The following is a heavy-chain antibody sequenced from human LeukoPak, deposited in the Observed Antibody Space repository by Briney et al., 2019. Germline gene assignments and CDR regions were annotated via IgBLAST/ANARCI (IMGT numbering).Heavy chain of an antibody. CDR2: IIPIFGTA. CDR3: AKDSSVFHYDSRNFDY. CDR1: GGTFSSYA. D-gene: IGHD3-22*01. V-gene: IGHV1-69*13. Sequence: ASVKVSCKASGGTFSSYAISWVRQAPGQGLEWMGGIIPIFGTANYAQKFQGRVTITADESTSTAYMELSSLRAEDTAVFYCAKDSSVFHYDSRNFDYWGQGTLVTVSS. J-gene: IGHJ4*02.